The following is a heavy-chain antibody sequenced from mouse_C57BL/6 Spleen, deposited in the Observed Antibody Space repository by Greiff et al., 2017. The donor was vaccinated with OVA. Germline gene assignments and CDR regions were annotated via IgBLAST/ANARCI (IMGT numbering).Heavy chain of an antibody. D-gene: IGHD3-3*01. Sequence: EVQLVESGGGLVQPGGSLSLSCAASGFTFTDYYMSWVRPPPGKALEWLGFIRNKANGYTTEYSASVKGRFTISRDNSQSILYLQLNALRAEDSATYYGARYIGGGYFDVWGTGTTVTVSS. CDR3: ARYIGGGYFDV. V-gene: IGHV7-3*01. J-gene: IGHJ1*03. CDR1: GFTFTDYY. CDR2: IRNKANGYTT.